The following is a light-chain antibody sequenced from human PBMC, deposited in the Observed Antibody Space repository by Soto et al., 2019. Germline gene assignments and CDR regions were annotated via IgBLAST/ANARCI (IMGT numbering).Light chain of an antibody. CDR1: QSIDNC. V-gene: IGKV1-5*01. Sequence: DIQMTQSPSPLSASIGDRVTITCRASQSIDNCLAWYQQKPGKAPHLLIYDASRLETGVPSRFSGSGSGTEFTLTISSLQADDFATYFCQHYNGYPYTFGPGTKVDI. CDR2: DAS. CDR3: QHYNGYPYT. J-gene: IGKJ2*01.